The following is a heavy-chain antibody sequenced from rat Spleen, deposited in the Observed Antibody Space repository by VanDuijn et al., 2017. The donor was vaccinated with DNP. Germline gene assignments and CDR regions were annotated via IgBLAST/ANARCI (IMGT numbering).Heavy chain of an antibody. Sequence: EVQLVESGGGLVQPGRSLKLSCAASGFTFSNYGMHWIRQAPTKGLEWVASISPSGGSTYYRDSVKGRFTISRDNAKSTLYLQMDSLRSEDTATYYCATRGTGREGYYFDYWGQGVMVTVSS. CDR3: ATRGTGREGYYFDY. J-gene: IGHJ2*01. V-gene: IGHV5-19*01. D-gene: IGHD4-3*01. CDR1: GFTFSNYG. CDR2: ISPSGGST.